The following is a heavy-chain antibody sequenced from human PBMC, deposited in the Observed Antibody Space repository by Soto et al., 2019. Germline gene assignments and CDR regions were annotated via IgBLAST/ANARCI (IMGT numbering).Heavy chain of an antibody. Sequence: ASVKVSCKASGYTFTSYGISWVRQAPGQGLEWMGWISAYNGNTNYAQKLQGRVTMTTDTSTSTAYMELRSLRSDDMAVYYCAGSVFVGYCISTSCYDWFDPWG. D-gene: IGHD2-2*01. CDR1: GYTFTSYG. CDR2: ISAYNGNT. CDR3: AGSVFVGYCISTSCYDWFDP. J-gene: IGHJ5*02. V-gene: IGHV1-18*03.